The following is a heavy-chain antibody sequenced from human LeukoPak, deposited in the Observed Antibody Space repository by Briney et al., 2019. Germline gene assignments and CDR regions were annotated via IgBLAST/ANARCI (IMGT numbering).Heavy chain of an antibody. Sequence: KAGGSLRLSCAASGFTFSSYAMSWVRQLPGKGLEWIGSINYSGRTYYNPSLKSRVTISVETSKNHFSLKVSSVTAADTAVYYCARADIVANLYFDYWGRGTLVTVSS. J-gene: IGHJ4*02. CDR2: INYSGRT. V-gene: IGHV4-39*07. CDR3: ARADIVANLYFDY. CDR1: GFTFSSYA. D-gene: IGHD5-12*01.